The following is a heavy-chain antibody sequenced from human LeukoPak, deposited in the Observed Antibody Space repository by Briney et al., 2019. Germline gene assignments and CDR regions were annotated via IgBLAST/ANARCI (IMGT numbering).Heavy chain of an antibody. D-gene: IGHD3-16*01. V-gene: IGHV4-59*01. Sequence: SETLSPTCTVSGDSISNYYWSWIRQPPGKGLEWIGYIYYSGSTNYNPSLKSRATISVDTSKNQFSLKLSSVTAEDTAVYYCARAPDGGAFDIWGQGTMVTVSS. CDR1: GDSISNYY. CDR3: ARAPDGGAFDI. J-gene: IGHJ3*02. CDR2: IYYSGST.